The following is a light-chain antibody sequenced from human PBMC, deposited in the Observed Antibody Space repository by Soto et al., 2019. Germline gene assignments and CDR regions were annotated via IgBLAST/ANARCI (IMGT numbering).Light chain of an antibody. V-gene: IGKV3D-15*01. Sequence: EMVLTQSPGTLSLSPGERATLSCRASQSVSNNYLAWYQQKPGQAPRLLIYGASNRATGIPARFSGSGSGTDFTLTISSLQSEDFAVYYCQQYNNLPRTFGQGTMVDIK. CDR2: GAS. CDR3: QQYNNLPRT. J-gene: IGKJ1*01. CDR1: QSVSNN.